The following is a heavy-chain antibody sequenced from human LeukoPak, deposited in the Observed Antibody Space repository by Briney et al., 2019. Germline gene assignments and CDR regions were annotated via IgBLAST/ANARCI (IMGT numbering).Heavy chain of an antibody. CDR3: AREAEDGYGTGDFDY. Sequence: ASVKVSCKASGYTFTSYYVHWVRQAPGQGLEWMGIINPSGGSTSYAQKFQGRVTMTRDTSTSTVYMELSSLRSEDTAVYHCAREAEDGYGTGDFDYWGQGTLVTVSS. V-gene: IGHV1-46*01. D-gene: IGHD5-24*01. J-gene: IGHJ4*02. CDR2: INPSGGST. CDR1: GYTFTSYY.